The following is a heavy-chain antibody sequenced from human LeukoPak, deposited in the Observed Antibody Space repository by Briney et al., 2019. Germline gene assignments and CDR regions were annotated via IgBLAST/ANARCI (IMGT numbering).Heavy chain of an antibody. V-gene: IGHV3-23*01. CDR1: GFTFSSYW. Sequence: QPGGSLRLSCAASGFTFSSYWMHWVRQAPGKGLEWVSAISGSGGSTYYADSVKGRFTISRDNSKNTLYLQMNSLRAEDTAVYYCAKDRHPFYRDIWFDPWGQGTLVTVSS. CDR3: AKDRHPFYRDIWFDP. CDR2: ISGSGGST. J-gene: IGHJ5*02. D-gene: IGHD2/OR15-2a*01.